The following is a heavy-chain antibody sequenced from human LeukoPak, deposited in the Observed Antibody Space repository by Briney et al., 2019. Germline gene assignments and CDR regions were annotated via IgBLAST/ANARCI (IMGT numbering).Heavy chain of an antibody. CDR1: GGSISSSSYY. CDR3: ARDSGSDYFDY. D-gene: IGHD6-19*01. CDR2: IYYSGST. V-gene: IGHV4-39*07. Sequence: SETLTLSCTVSGGSISSSSYYWGWIRQPPGTGLGWIGSIYYSGSTYYNPSLKSRVTISVYTSKNQFSLKLSSVTAADTAVYYCARDSGSDYFDYWGQGTLVTVSS. J-gene: IGHJ4*02.